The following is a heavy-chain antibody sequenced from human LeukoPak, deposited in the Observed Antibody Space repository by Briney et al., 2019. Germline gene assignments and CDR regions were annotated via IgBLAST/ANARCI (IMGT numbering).Heavy chain of an antibody. CDR2: IYSGGGT. CDR1: GFTVSNNF. D-gene: IGHD6-13*01. J-gene: IGHJ5*02. Sequence: GGSLRLSCAASGFTVSNNFVTWVRQAPGKGLERVSIIYSGGGTDYADSVKGRFTISRDNSKNTVYLQMNSLRAEDTAVYHCARKSLGIAAAGTFFGSWGQGTLVTVSS. V-gene: IGHV3-53*01. CDR3: ARKSLGIAAAGTFFGS.